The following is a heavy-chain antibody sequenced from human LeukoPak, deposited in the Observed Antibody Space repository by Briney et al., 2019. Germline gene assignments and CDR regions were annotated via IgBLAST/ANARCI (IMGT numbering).Heavy chain of an antibody. Sequence: SETLSLTCAVYGGSFSGYYWSWLRQPPGKGLEWIGEINHSGSTNYNPSLKSRVTISVDTSKNQFSLKLSFVAAADTAVYYCARLGGEGYCSGGSCYAIDYWGQGTLVTVSS. J-gene: IGHJ4*02. D-gene: IGHD2-15*01. V-gene: IGHV4-34*01. CDR3: ARLGGEGYCSGGSCYAIDY. CDR2: INHSGST. CDR1: GGSFSGYY.